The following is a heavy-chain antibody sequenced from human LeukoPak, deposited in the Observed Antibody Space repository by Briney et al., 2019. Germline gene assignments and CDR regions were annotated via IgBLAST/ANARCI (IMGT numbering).Heavy chain of an antibody. CDR1: GGTFSSYA. D-gene: IGHD3-10*01. V-gene: IGHV1-69*05. Sequence: ASVKVSCKASGGTFSSYAISWVRQAPGQGLEWMGGIIPIFGTANYAQKFQGRVTITTDESTSTAYMELSSLRSEDTAVYYCASSSYYGSGSYYNWSVYYYYYYMDVWGKGTTVTVSS. J-gene: IGHJ6*03. CDR3: ASSSYYGSGSYYNWSVYYYYYYMDV. CDR2: IIPIFGTA.